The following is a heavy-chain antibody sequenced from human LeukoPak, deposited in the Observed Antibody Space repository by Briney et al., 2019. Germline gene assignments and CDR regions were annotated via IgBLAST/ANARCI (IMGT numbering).Heavy chain of an antibody. CDR1: GGSISSGGYY. Sequence: PSETLSLTCTVSGGSISSGGYYWSWIRQHPGKGLEWIGYIYYSGSTYYNPSLKSRVTISVDTSKNQFSLKLSSVTAADTAVYYCARDRDYQNGMDVWGQGTTVTVSS. CDR3: ARDRDYQNGMDV. CDR2: IYYSGST. D-gene: IGHD4-17*01. V-gene: IGHV4-31*03. J-gene: IGHJ6*02.